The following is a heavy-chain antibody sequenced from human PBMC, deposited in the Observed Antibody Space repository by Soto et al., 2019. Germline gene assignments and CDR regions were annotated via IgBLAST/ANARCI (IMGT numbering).Heavy chain of an antibody. CDR3: ARAITTGGSYGLDV. J-gene: IGHJ6*02. V-gene: IGHV4-34*01. D-gene: IGHD3-16*01. Sequence: QVQLQQWGAGLLKPSETLSLRCAVYGGSFSGYYWSWIRQPPGKGLQWIGEINHRGSTNYNPSLKSRVTISVDTSKSQFSLILSSVTAADTAVYYCARAITTGGSYGLDVWDQGTTVTVSS. CDR2: INHRGST. CDR1: GGSFSGYY.